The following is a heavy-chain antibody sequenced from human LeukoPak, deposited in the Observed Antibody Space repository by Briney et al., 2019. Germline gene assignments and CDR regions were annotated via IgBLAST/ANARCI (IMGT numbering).Heavy chain of an antibody. V-gene: IGHV4-59*01. CDR2: IHFSGST. CDR3: ARGKAAAGTFRYYYYYMDV. J-gene: IGHJ6*03. D-gene: IGHD6-13*01. Sequence: LETLSLTCSVSGGSISSYYWSWIRQPPGKGLEWIGYIHFSGSTNYNPSLKSRVTISAHTSKNQFSLELSSVTAADTAVYYCARGKAAAGTFRYYYYYMDVWGKGTTVTISS. CDR1: GGSISSYY.